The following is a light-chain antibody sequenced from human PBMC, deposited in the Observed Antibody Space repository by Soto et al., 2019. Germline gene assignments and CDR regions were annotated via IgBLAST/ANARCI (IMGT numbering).Light chain of an antibody. CDR3: SSYSISTAYL. CDR1: SSDVGGYDY. J-gene: IGLJ1*01. Sequence: LTHPASVSGSPGQSITISCTGTSSDVGGYDYVSWYQLHPGKAPKLMVFEVSNRPSGVSYRFSGSKSGNTASLTISGLQAEDEADYFCSSYSISTAYLFGTGTKVTVL. V-gene: IGLV2-14*01. CDR2: EVS.